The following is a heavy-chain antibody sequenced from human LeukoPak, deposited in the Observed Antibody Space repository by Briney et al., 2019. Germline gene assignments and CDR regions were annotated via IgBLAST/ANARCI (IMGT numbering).Heavy chain of an antibody. V-gene: IGHV3-21*01. CDR2: ISCSSSYI. CDR3: ARDNTMVRGVIIPPYYYGMDV. D-gene: IGHD3-10*01. J-gene: IGHJ6*04. Sequence: GGSLRLSCAASGFTFSSYSMNWVRQAPGKGLEWVSSISCSSSYIYYADSVKGRFTISRDNAKNSLYLQMNSLRAEDTAVYYCARDNTMVRGVIIPPYYYGMDVWGKGTTVTVSS. CDR1: GFTFSSYS.